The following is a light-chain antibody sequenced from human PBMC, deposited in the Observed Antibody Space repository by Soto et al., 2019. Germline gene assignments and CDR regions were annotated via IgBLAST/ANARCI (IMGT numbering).Light chain of an antibody. V-gene: IGKV3-11*01. CDR3: QQRSNWHPFT. CDR1: QSVSSY. CDR2: DAS. Sequence: EIVLTQSPATLSLSPGERATLSCRASQSVSSYLAWYQQKPGQAPRLLIYDASNRATGIPARFSGSGSGTDLTLTISSLEPEDFAVYYCQQRSNWHPFTFGPGTKVDIK. J-gene: IGKJ3*01.